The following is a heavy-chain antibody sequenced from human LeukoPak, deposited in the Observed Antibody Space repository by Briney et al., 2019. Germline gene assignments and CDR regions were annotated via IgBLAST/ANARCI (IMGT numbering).Heavy chain of an antibody. V-gene: IGHV4-39*01. D-gene: IGHD6-13*01. Sequence: SETLSLTCTVSGGSISSSSYYWGWIRQPPGKGLEWIGNIYYGGSTFYSPSLKSRVTMSVDTSKNQFSLKLSSVTAADTAVYYCARPQTGIAAAGTVYYFDYWGQGTLVTVS. J-gene: IGHJ4*02. CDR1: GGSISSSSYY. CDR2: IYYGGST. CDR3: ARPQTGIAAAGTVYYFDY.